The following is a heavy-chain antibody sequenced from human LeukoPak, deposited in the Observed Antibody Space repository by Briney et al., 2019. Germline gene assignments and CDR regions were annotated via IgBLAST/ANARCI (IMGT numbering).Heavy chain of an antibody. CDR1: GFTLSNYG. CDR3: ARVVERYFDY. D-gene: IGHD6-6*01. J-gene: IGHJ4*02. V-gene: IGHV3-30*03. Sequence: GGSLRLSCAASGFTLSNYGMHWVRQAPGKGLEWVAVISYDVNNKHYADSVKGRFTISRDNSKNTLYLQMNSLRADDTAVYYCARVVERYFDYWGQGTLLTVSS. CDR2: ISYDVNNK.